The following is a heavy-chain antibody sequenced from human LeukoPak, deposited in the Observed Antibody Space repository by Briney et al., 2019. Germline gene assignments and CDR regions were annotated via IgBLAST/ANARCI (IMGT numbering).Heavy chain of an antibody. V-gene: IGHV3-33*01. D-gene: IGHD2-15*01. Sequence: LPGGSLGLSCAVSGLTFRNYGMHWVRQAPGKGLEWVAIIYYDGSEKYYVDSVKGRFTISRDNSKNTLYLQMNSLRAEDTALYYCASGRGGRGGINYFDYWGQGTLVTVSS. CDR2: IYYDGSEK. CDR3: ASGRGGRGGINYFDY. J-gene: IGHJ4*02. CDR1: GLTFRNYG.